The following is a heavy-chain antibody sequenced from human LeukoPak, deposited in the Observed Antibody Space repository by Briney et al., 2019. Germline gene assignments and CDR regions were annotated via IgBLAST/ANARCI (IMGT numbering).Heavy chain of an antibody. CDR2: ISYSGST. CDR1: GGSISSYY. CDR3: ARDQGGYDKGDYYYYGMDV. V-gene: IGHV4-59*01. Sequence: PSETLSLTCTVSGGSISSYYWSWIRQPPGKGLEWIGYISYSGSTNYNPSLKSRVTISVDTSKNQFSLKLSSVTAADTAVYYCARDQGGYDKGDYYYYGMDVWGKGTTVTVSS. J-gene: IGHJ6*04. D-gene: IGHD5-12*01.